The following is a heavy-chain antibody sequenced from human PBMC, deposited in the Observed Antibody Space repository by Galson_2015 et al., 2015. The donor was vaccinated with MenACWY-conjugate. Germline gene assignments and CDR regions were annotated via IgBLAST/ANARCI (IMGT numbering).Heavy chain of an antibody. Sequence: GGSTYYADSVKGRFTISRDNSKTMLFLQMGSLRVEDTAVYYCARKDGETYGYNAYWGQGTLVIVSS. J-gene: IGHJ4*02. CDR2: GGST. V-gene: IGHV3-64*02. CDR3: ARKDGETYGYNAY. D-gene: IGHD5-18*01.